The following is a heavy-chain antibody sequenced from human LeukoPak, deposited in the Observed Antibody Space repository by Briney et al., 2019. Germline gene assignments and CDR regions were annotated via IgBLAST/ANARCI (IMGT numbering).Heavy chain of an antibody. J-gene: IGHJ4*02. CDR1: GFIFSNYA. CDR3: ARDPSSLRDSFDY. V-gene: IGHV3-7*01. CDR2: IKEDGSEK. Sequence: GGSLRLSCAASGFIFSNYAMNWVRQAPGKGLEWVANIKEDGSEKYYVDSVKGRFTISRDNAKNSLYLQMNSLRAEDTAVYYCARDPSSLRDSFDYWGQGTLVTVSS.